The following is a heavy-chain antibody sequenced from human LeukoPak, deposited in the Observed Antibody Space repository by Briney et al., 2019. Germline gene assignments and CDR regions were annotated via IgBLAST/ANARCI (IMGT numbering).Heavy chain of an antibody. V-gene: IGHV5-51*01. J-gene: IGHJ4*02. CDR2: IYPGDSET. CDR1: GYSFTNYW. CDR3: ARLPYGNNEYYFDY. D-gene: IGHD2/OR15-2a*01. Sequence: GESLKISCKASGYSFTNYWIAWARQMPGESLEWMGIIYPGDSETRYSPSFEGQVTLSADKSISTAYLQWTSRKASDTAMYYCARLPYGNNEYYFDYWGQGTLVTVSS.